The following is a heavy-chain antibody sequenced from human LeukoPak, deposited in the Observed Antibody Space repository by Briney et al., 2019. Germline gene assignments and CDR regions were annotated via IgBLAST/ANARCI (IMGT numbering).Heavy chain of an antibody. V-gene: IGHV4-31*03. CDR2: IYYSGST. CDR1: GGSISSGGYY. J-gene: IGHJ4*02. Sequence: KASQTLSLTCTVSGGSISSGGYYWSWIRQHPGKGLEWIGYIYYSGSTYYYPSLKSRVTISVDTSKNQFSLKLSSVTAADTAVYYCAKDRREYFDYWGQGTLVTVSS. CDR3: AKDRREYFDY.